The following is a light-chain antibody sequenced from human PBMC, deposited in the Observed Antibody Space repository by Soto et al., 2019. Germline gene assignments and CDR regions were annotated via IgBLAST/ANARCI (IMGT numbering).Light chain of an antibody. CDR1: SSDVGGYNY. CDR3: SSYTSNNTLYV. J-gene: IGLJ1*01. V-gene: IGLV2-14*01. CDR2: DVS. Sequence: QSALTQPASVSGSPGQSITISCTGSSSDVGGYNYVSWYQQHPGKAPKLMIYDVSNRPSGVSKRFSGSKSGNTASLTITGLQAEDEADFYCSSYTSNNTLYVFGTGTKLTVL.